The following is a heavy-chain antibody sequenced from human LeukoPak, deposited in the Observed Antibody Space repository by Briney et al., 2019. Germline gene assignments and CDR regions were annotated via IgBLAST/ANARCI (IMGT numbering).Heavy chain of an antibody. Sequence: PGGSLRLSCAASGFTFSSYAMSWVRQAPGKGLEWVSAISGSGGSNYYADSLKGRFTISRDNSKNTLHLQMTSLRADDTAVYYCAKDGRGTSRTDYWGQGTLVTVSS. CDR2: ISGSGGSN. J-gene: IGHJ4*02. CDR3: AKDGRGTSRTDY. V-gene: IGHV3-23*01. D-gene: IGHD2-2*01. CDR1: GFTFSSYA.